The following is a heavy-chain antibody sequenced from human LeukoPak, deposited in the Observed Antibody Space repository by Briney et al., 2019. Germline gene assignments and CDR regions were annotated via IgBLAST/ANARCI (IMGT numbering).Heavy chain of an antibody. V-gene: IGHV3-23*01. D-gene: IGHD1/OR15-1a*01. J-gene: IGHJ4*02. CDR3: ARDTGEHWFDY. CDR2: ISGSGYTT. Sequence: GGSLRLSCAASGFTFNTYAMSWVRQASGKGLNWVSAISGSGYTTYYADSVKSRFTISRDNSRNTLYLQMNSVSAEDTAIYYCARDTGEHWFDYWGRGTLVAVSS. CDR1: GFTFNTYA.